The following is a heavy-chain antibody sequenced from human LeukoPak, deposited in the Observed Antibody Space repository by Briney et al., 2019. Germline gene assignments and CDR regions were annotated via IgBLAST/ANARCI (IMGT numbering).Heavy chain of an antibody. Sequence: SETLSLTCTVSGGSISSYYWSWIRQPAGKGLEWIGRIYTSGSTNYNPSLKSRVTMSLDTSKTQFSLKLSSVTAADTAVYYCARLRGFYVSGSPFGYFDSWGQGTLVTVSS. CDR3: ARLRGFYVSGSPFGYFDS. J-gene: IGHJ4*02. CDR1: GGSISSYY. CDR2: IYTSGST. D-gene: IGHD3-10*01. V-gene: IGHV4-4*07.